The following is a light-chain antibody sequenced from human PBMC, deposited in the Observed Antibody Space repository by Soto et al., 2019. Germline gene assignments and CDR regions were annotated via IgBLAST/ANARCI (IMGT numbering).Light chain of an antibody. CDR3: QQYGSSVKT. CDR1: QSVSSNY. CDR2: GAS. Sequence: EIVLTQSPGTLSLSPGERATLSCRASQSVSSNYLAWYQQKPGQAPRLLIFGASNRATDIPDRFSGSGSRTDFTLTISRLEPEDFEVYFCQQYGSSVKTFGQGTKVDIX. V-gene: IGKV3-20*01. J-gene: IGKJ1*01.